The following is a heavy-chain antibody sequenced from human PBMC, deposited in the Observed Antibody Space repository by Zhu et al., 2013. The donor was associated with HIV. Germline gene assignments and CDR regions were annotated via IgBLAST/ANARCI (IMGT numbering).Heavy chain of an antibody. D-gene: IGHD3-10*01. V-gene: IGHV1-69*06. CDR1: GGTFSSYA. CDR2: IIPIFGTA. J-gene: IGHJ5*02. Sequence: QVQLVQSGAEVKKPGSSVKVSCKASGGTFSSYAISWVRQAPGQGLEWMGGIIPIFGTANYAQKFQGRVTITADKSTSTAYMELSSLRSEDTAVYYCAKGKMITMVREVGWFDPWGQGTLVTVSS. CDR3: AKGKMITMVREVGWFDP.